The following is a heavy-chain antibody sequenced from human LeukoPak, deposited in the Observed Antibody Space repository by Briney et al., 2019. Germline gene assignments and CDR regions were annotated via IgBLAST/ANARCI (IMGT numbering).Heavy chain of an antibody. J-gene: IGHJ4*02. CDR1: GGTFSSYA. CDR3: AIPADYDYVWGSYRPFDY. Sequence: SVKVSCKASGGTFSSYAISWVRQAPGQGLEWMGGIIPIFGTANYAQKFQGGVTITADESTSTAYMELSSLRSEDTAVYYCAIPADYDYVWGSYRPFDYWGQGTLVTVSS. D-gene: IGHD3-16*02. V-gene: IGHV1-69*13. CDR2: IIPIFGTA.